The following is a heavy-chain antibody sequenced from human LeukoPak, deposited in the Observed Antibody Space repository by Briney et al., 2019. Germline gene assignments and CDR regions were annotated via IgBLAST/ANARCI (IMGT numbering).Heavy chain of an antibody. D-gene: IGHD5-18*01. V-gene: IGHV1-69*13. CDR3: ARDVGTASNFDY. J-gene: IGHJ4*02. CDR1: GGTFSSYA. CDR2: IIPIFGTA. Sequence: ASVKVSCKASGGTFSSYAISWVRQAPGQGLEWMGGIIPIFGTANYAQKFQGRVTITADESTSTAYMELSSLRSEDTAVYYCARDVGTASNFDYWGQGTLVTVSS.